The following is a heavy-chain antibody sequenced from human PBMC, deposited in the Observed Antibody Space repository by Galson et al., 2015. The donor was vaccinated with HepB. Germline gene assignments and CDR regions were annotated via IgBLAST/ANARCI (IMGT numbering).Heavy chain of an antibody. CDR1: GFPFSDYQ. CDR3: ARDLAPYNYYNTGYCGH. J-gene: IGHJ4*02. Sequence: SLRLSCAASGFPFSDYQMNWIRQAPGKGLEWLSYISSSNSYTDYADSVKGRFTISRDNAKNSLYLQMNSLRAEDTAVYYCARDLAPYNYYNTGYCGHWGQGTLVTVSS. CDR2: ISSSNSYT. D-gene: IGHD3-22*01. V-gene: IGHV3-11*05.